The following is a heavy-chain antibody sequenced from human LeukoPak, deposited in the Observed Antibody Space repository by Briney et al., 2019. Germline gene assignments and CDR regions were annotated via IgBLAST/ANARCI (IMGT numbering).Heavy chain of an antibody. CDR3: TRRDCNGNSCYSYY. Sequence: GGSLRLSCAASGFTFSCSAMHWVRQASGKGLEWVGRIRTKANSYATAYAASVKGRFTISRDDSKNTAYLQMNSLKTEDTAVYYCTRRDCNGNSCYSYYWGQGTLVTVSS. J-gene: IGHJ4*02. CDR2: IRTKANSYAT. CDR1: GFTFSCSA. D-gene: IGHD2-15*01. V-gene: IGHV3-73*01.